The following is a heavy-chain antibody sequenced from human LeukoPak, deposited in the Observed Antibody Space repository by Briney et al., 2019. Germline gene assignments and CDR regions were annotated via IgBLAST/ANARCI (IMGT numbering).Heavy chain of an antibody. D-gene: IGHD6-6*01. CDR1: GFTFSSYA. CDR2: ISYDGSNK. CDR3: AKSPYSSSSGWFDP. J-gene: IGHJ5*02. V-gene: IGHV3-30*04. Sequence: PGGSLRLSCAASGFTFSSYAMHWVRQAPGKGLEWVAVISYDGSNKYYADSVKGRFTISRDNSKNTLNLQMNSLRAEDTAVYYCAKSPYSSSSGWFDPWGQGTLVTVSS.